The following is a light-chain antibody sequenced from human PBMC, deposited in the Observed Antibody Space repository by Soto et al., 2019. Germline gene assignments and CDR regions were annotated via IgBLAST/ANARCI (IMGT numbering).Light chain of an antibody. CDR2: AAS. J-gene: IGKJ2*01. V-gene: IGKV3-20*01. CDR3: QPYVSSPLYT. CDR1: QSVSSSY. Sequence: EIVLTQSPGTLSLSPGERATLSCRASQSVSSSYLAWYQQKPGQAPRLLIYAASSRAAGIPDKFSGSGSGTDFTLTISRLEPEDFAVYYCQPYVSSPLYTFGQGTKLEIK.